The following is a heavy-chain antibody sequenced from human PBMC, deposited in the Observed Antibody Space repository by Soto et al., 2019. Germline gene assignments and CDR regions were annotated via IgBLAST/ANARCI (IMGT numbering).Heavy chain of an antibody. D-gene: IGHD2-8*01. J-gene: IGHJ4*02. CDR3: TRTNGVCYTFGCGPTYFDF. CDR1: GYTFTSYG. CDR2: ISAYNGNT. Sequence: ASVKVSCKASGYTFTSYGISWVRQAPGQGLEWMGWISAYNGNTNYAQKLQGRVTMTTDTSTSTAYMELRSLRSDDTAVYYCTRTNGVCYTFGCGPTYFDFWGQGILVTVSS. V-gene: IGHV1-18*01.